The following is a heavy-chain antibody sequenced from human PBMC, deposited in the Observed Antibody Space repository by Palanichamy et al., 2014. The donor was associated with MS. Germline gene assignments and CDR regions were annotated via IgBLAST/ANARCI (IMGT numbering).Heavy chain of an antibody. CDR3: VRTYYYGSGAYYFDY. J-gene: IGHJ4*02. V-gene: IGHV3-64*07. Sequence: EVQLVEVWGEALVQPGGSRETLLCSLWIHLQSLCYALGPPGVQGRDWNMFQLLVVWGWHILCRLCEGRFIISRDNSKNTLYLQMGSLRAEDMAVYYCVRTYYYGSGAYYFDYWGQGTLVTVSS. CDR2: LVVWGWH. D-gene: IGHD3-22*01. CDR1: IHLQSLC.